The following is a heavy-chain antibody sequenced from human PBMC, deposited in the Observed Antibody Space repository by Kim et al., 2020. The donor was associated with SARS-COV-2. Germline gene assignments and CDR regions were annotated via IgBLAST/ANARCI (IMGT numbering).Heavy chain of an antibody. J-gene: IGHJ5*02. CDR1: GGTFSSYA. Sequence: SVKVSCKASGGTFSSYAISWVRQAPGQGLEWMGGIIPIFGTANYAQKFQGRVTITADESTSTAYMELSSLRSEDTAVYYCARGLVTGYSSSWGGGQTHNWFDPWGQGTLVTVSS. D-gene: IGHD6-13*01. V-gene: IGHV1-69*13. CDR2: IIPIFGTA. CDR3: ARGLVTGYSSSWGGGQTHNWFDP.